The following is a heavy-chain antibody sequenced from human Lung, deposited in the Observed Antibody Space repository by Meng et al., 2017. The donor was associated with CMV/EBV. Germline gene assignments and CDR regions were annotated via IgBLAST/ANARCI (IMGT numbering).Heavy chain of an antibody. J-gene: IGHJ6*02. Sequence: GESLKISCAASGFTFSGYTMNWVRQAPGKGLEWVSCITSSSTYIYYAESVKGRFTISRDNAKNSLHLQMNSLRAEDTAVYYCARDDYTNYVVDVWGQGTMVTVSS. CDR2: ITSSSTYI. CDR1: GFTFSGYT. D-gene: IGHD4-11*01. V-gene: IGHV3-21*01. CDR3: ARDDYTNYVVDV.